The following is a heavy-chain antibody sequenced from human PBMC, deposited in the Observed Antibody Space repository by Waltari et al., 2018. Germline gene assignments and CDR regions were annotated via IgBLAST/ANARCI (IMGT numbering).Heavy chain of an antibody. CDR1: GGTFSSYA. Sequence: QVQLVQSGAEVKKPGSSVKVSCKASGGTFSSYAISWVRQATGQGLEWMGGIIPIFGTANYAQKFQGRVTITADEATSTAYMELSSLRSEDTAVYYCARDHIAVAGTIYYYGMDVWGQGTTVTVSS. CDR3: ARDHIAVAGTIYYYGMDV. D-gene: IGHD6-19*01. J-gene: IGHJ6*02. V-gene: IGHV1-69*01. CDR2: IIPIFGTA.